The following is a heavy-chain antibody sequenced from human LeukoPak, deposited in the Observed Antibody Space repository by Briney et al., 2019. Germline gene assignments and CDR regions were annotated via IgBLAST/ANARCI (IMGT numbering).Heavy chain of an antibody. CDR2: IYYSGST. J-gene: IGHJ3*02. Sequence: PSETLSLTCTVSGGSISSSSYYWGWIRQPPGKGLEWIGSIYYSGSTYYNPSLKSRVTISVDTSKNQFSLKLSSVTAADTAVYYCAREQVPYGDYADDAFDIWGQGTMVTVSS. CDR1: GGSISSSSYY. CDR3: AREQVPYGDYADDAFDI. D-gene: IGHD4-17*01. V-gene: IGHV4-39*07.